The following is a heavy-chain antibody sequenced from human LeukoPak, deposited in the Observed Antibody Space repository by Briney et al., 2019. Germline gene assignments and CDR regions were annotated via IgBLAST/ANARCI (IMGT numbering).Heavy chain of an antibody. D-gene: IGHD3-3*01. J-gene: IGHJ5*02. Sequence: SENLSLNGTVSGGSISSYYWSWIRQPPGQGLEWIGNTYTSGSTNYNPSLKSRVTISVDTSKNQFSLKLSSVTAADTAVYYCARHAFQPYYDFWSGFPTPTFDPWGQGTLVTVSS. CDR3: ARHAFQPYYDFWSGFPTPTFDP. CDR2: TYTSGST. V-gene: IGHV4-4*09. CDR1: GGSISSYY.